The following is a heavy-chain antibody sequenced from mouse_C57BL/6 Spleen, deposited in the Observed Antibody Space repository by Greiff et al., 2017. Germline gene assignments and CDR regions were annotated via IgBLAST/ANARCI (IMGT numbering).Heavy chain of an antibody. CDR1: GYTFTSYW. CDR3: TSGEGYYQARFDY. V-gene: IGHV1-5*01. CDR2: IYPGNSGT. D-gene: IGHD2-3*01. J-gene: IGHJ3*01. Sequence: VQLQQPGTVLARPGASVKMSCKTSGYTFTSYWMHWVKQRPGQGLEWIGAIYPGNSGTSYNQKFKGKAKLTADTSSSTAYMELSSLTNEDSAVXSCTSGEGYYQARFDYWGQGTLVTVSA.